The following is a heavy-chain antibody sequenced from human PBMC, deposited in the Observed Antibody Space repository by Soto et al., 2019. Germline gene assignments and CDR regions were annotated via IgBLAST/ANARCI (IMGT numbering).Heavy chain of an antibody. CDR2: IIPIFGTA. Sequence: QVQLVQSGAEVKRPGSSVKVSCKTSGGTFTNYAISWVRQAPGQGLEWMGGIIPIFGTANYAQRFQGRVTITADESTSTANMDLSSLTSEDTAVYYCARDSPMVRGVSYYYGMDVWGQGTTVTVSS. V-gene: IGHV1-69*12. D-gene: IGHD3-10*01. CDR3: ARDSPMVRGVSYYYGMDV. CDR1: GGTFTNYA. J-gene: IGHJ6*02.